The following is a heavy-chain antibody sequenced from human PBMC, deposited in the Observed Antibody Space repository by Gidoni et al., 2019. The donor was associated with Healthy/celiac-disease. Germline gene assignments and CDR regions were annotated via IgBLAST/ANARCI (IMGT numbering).Heavy chain of an antibody. Sequence: QVQLQESGPGLVKPSETLSLTCTVSGGSISSYYWSWIRQPPGKGLEWIGYIYYSGSTNYNPSLKSRVTISVDTSKNQFSLKLSSVTAADTAVYYCARLDYGGNSPYDAFDIWGQGTMVTVSS. D-gene: IGHD4-17*01. J-gene: IGHJ3*02. CDR1: GGSISSYY. V-gene: IGHV4-59*08. CDR2: IYYSGST. CDR3: ARLDYGGNSPYDAFDI.